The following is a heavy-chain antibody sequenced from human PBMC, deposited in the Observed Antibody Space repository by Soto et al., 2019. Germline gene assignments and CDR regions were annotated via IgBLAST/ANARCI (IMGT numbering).Heavy chain of an antibody. V-gene: IGHV4-39*01. Sequence: QLQLQESGPGLVKPSETLSLTCSVSGGSINRSSYYWGWIRQPPGKGLEWIGSVFYSGTTYYTPSLKSRVTMSVDTSKNQFSLKLTSVTAADTAVYYCATTAGHWGQGTLVTVSS. CDR1: GGSINRSSYY. CDR2: VFYSGTT. D-gene: IGHD2-21*02. CDR3: ATTAGH. J-gene: IGHJ4*02.